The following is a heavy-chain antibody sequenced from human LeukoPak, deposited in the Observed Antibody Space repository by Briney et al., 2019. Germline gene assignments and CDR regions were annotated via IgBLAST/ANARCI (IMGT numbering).Heavy chain of an antibody. CDR2: INSDGSST. J-gene: IGHJ4*02. CDR3: ARGAYYGGDCPLPLSLY. D-gene: IGHD2-21*01. V-gene: IGHV3-74*01. CDR1: GFTFSSYW. Sequence: GGSLRLSCAASGFTFSSYWMHWVRQAPRKGLVCVSRINSDGSSTTYADSVKGRFTISRDNAKNTLYLQMNSLRPEDTAVYYCARGAYYGGDCPLPLSLYWGQGTLVTVSS.